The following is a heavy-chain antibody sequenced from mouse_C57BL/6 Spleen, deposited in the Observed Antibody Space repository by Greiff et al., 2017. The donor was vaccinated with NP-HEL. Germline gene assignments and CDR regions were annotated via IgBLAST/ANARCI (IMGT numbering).Heavy chain of an antibody. J-gene: IGHJ4*01. Sequence: QVQLQQPGAELVRPGSSVKLSCKASGYTFTSYWMHWVKQRPIQGLEWIGNIDPSDSETHYNQKFKDKATLTVDKSSSTAYMQLSSLTSEDSAVYYCARSYYYGSSPYYAMDYWGQGTSVTVSS. CDR2: IDPSDSET. V-gene: IGHV1-52*01. D-gene: IGHD1-1*01. CDR1: GYTFTSYW. CDR3: ARSYYYGSSPYYAMDY.